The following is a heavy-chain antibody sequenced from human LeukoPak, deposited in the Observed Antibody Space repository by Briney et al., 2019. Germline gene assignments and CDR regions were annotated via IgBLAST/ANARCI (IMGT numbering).Heavy chain of an antibody. V-gene: IGHV3-23*01. D-gene: IGHD3-10*01. CDR3: AFSYYYGSGSYPFDY. CDR2: ISGSGGST. J-gene: IGHJ4*02. Sequence: PGGSLGLSCAASGFTFSSYAMSWVRQAPGKGLEWVSAISGSGGSTYYADSVKGRFTISRDNSKNTLYLQMNSLRAEDTAVYYCAFSYYYGSGSYPFDYWGQGTLVTVSS. CDR1: GFTFSSYA.